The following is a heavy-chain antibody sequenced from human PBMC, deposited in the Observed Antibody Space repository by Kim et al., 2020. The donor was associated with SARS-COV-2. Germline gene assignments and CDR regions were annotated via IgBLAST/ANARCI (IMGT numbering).Heavy chain of an antibody. CDR1: GFTVSSNY. D-gene: IGHD2-21*01. V-gene: IGHV3-53*01. CDR2: IYSGGST. J-gene: IGHJ6*02. CDR3: AGDLWGSYYYYGREL. Sequence: GGSLRLSCAASGFTVSSNYMSWVRQAPGKGLEWVSVIYSGGSTYYADSVKGRFPISRDNSKNTLYLHMNSLRAEDTALYYCAGDLWGSYYYYGRELWGQG.